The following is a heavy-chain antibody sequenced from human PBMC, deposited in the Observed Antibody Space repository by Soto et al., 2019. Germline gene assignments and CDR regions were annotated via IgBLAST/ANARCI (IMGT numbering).Heavy chain of an antibody. Sequence: EVRLEESGVGLVQPGGSLRLSCAASGFTFDSYWMYWVRQAPGKGLVWVSRVNSDGSITTYADSVKGRFTISRDNAKNTLSLQMNSLRVEDTAVYYCATSKGAVVISPYFFDYWGQGALVTVSS. CDR3: ATSKGAVVISPYFFDY. CDR2: VNSDGSIT. V-gene: IGHV3-74*01. D-gene: IGHD2-21*01. J-gene: IGHJ4*02. CDR1: GFTFDSYW.